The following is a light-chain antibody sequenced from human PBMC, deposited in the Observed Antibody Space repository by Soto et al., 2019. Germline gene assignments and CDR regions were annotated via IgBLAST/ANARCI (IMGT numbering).Light chain of an antibody. CDR2: KAS. CDR1: QTISSW. V-gene: IGKV1-5*03. CDR3: QHYNSYSEA. Sequence: DIQMTQSPSTLSGSVGDRVTITCRASQTISSWLALYQQKPGKAPKLLIYKASTFKSGVPSRFSGSGSGTEFTLTISSLQPDDFATYYCQHYNSYSEAFGQGTKVELK. J-gene: IGKJ1*01.